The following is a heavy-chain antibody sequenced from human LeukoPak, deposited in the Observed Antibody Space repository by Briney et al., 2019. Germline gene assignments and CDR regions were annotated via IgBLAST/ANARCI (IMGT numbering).Heavy chain of an antibody. CDR2: IYYSGST. CDR3: ARLPGTVSYYYMDV. Sequence: SETLSLTCTVSGGSISSYYWRWIRQPPGKGLEWIGYIYYSGSTNYNPSLKSRVTISVDTSKNPFSLKLSSVTAADTAVHYCARLPGTVSYYYMDVWGRGTTVTVSS. J-gene: IGHJ6*03. V-gene: IGHV4-59*08. CDR1: GGSISSYY. D-gene: IGHD1-1*01.